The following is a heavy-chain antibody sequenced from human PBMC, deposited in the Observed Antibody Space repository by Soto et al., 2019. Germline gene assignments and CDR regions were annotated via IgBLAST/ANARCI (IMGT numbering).Heavy chain of an antibody. J-gene: IGHJ4*02. Sequence: QVQLVESGGGLVKPGGSLRLSCAASGFTFSDYYMSWIRQAPGKGLEWVSYISSSGSTIYYADSVKGRFTISRDNAKNSLYLQLNSLIEEEPAVYYCATDGDERYCDFWSGHYYLDCWGQGTLVTVSS. D-gene: IGHD3-3*01. CDR2: ISSSGSTI. CDR3: ATDGDERYCDFWSGHYYLDC. CDR1: GFTFSDYY. V-gene: IGHV3-11*01.